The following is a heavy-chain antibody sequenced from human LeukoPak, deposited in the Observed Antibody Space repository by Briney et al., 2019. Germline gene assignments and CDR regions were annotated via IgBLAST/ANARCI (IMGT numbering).Heavy chain of an antibody. CDR3: GIAVADNPYAFDY. J-gene: IGHJ4*02. D-gene: IGHD6-19*01. CDR1: GYTFTSYA. V-gene: IGHV7-4-1*02. Sequence: ASVKVSCKASGYTFTSYAMNWVRQAPGQGLEWMGWINTNTGNPTYAQGFTGRFIFSLDTSVSTAYLQISSLKAEDTAVYYCGIAVADNPYAFDYWGQGTLVTVSS. CDR2: INTNTGNP.